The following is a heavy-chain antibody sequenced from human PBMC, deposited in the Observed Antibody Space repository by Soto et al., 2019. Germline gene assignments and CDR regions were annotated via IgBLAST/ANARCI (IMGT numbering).Heavy chain of an antibody. V-gene: IGHV3-23*01. Sequence: EVQLLESGGGLVQPGGSLRLSCAASGFTFSSYAMSWVRQAPGKGLEWVSAISGSGGSTYYADSVKGRFTISRDTSKNTLYLQMNSLRAEDTAVYYCAKANNVVVVPAAGFWGQGTLVTVSS. D-gene: IGHD2-2*01. CDR3: AKANNVVVVPAAGF. CDR2: ISGSGGST. J-gene: IGHJ4*02. CDR1: GFTFSSYA.